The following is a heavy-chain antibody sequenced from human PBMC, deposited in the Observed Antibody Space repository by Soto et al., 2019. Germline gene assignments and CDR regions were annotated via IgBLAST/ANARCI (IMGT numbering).Heavy chain of an antibody. V-gene: IGHV3-23*01. J-gene: IGHJ4*02. D-gene: IGHD5-18*01. CDR1: GFAFSSYA. CDR2: ISGRGDFT. CDR3: AKSGDTGNNYFDR. Sequence: EVQVLESGGGLVQPGGSLRLSCAASGFAFSSYAMSWVRQAPGKGLERVSSISGRGDFTYYADSVRGRFTVSRDNSMDTLSLKMNGLRAEDTAIYYCAKSGDTGNNYFDRWGEGTLVTVSS.